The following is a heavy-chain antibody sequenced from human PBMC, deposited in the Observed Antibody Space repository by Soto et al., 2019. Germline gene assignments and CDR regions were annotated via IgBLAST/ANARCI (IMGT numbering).Heavy chain of an antibody. CDR1: GYTFPSYY. CDR3: ARGDSSGYDWFDP. J-gene: IGHJ5*02. D-gene: IGHD3-22*01. CDR2: INPSGGST. Sequence: ASVKVSCKASGYTFPSYYMHWVRQAPGQGLEWMGIINPSGGSTSYAQKFQGRVTMTRDTSTSTVCMELSSLRSEDTAVYYCARGDSSGYDWFDPWGQGTLVTVSS. V-gene: IGHV1-46*01.